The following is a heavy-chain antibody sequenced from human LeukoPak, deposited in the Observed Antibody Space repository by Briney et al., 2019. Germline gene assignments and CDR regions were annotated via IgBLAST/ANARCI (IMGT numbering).Heavy chain of an antibody. CDR1: GGSISSGTFS. D-gene: IGHD2-15*01. J-gene: IGHJ5*02. CDR2: LRYSGDT. V-gene: IGHV4-39*01. CDR3: YWREQVSTPS. Sequence: SETLSLNCTVSGGSISSGTFSWGWIRQPPGKGLEWIGSLRYSGDTKYNPSLKSRLTMSTDTSKQQFSLKLNSVTAADTAVYYCYWREQVSTPSWGQGTLVPVSS.